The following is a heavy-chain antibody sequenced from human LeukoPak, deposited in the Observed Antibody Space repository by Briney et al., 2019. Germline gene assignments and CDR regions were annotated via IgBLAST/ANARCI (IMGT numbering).Heavy chain of an antibody. CDR1: GFSFSDYW. CDR2: IYPGDSDT. D-gene: IGHD6-19*01. V-gene: IGHV5-51*01. J-gene: IGHJ4*02. CDR3: ARRSYTSGWYGEDY. Sequence: GESLKISCKGSGFSFSDYWIGWVRQMPGKGLEWMGIIYPGDSDTRYSPSFQGQVTISADKSISTAYLQWSSLKASDTAMYYCARRSYTSGWYGEDYWGQGTLVTVSS.